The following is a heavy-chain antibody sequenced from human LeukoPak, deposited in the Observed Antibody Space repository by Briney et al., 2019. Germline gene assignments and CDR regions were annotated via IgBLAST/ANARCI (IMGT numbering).Heavy chain of an antibody. CDR2: INPNSGGT. CDR1: GYTLTELS. CDR3: ARVEGYCSSTSCYNYYYGMDV. Sequence: ASVKVSCKVSGYTLTELSMHWVRQAPGQGLEWMGWINPNSGGTNYAQKFQGRVTMTRDTSISTAYMELSRLRSDDTAVYYCARVEGYCSSTSCYNYYYGMDVWGQGTTVTVSS. J-gene: IGHJ6*02. V-gene: IGHV1-2*02. D-gene: IGHD2-2*02.